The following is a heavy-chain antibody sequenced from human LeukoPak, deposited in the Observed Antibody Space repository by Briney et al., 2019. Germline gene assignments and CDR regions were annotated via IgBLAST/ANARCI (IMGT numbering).Heavy chain of an antibody. Sequence: GGSLRLSCAASGFTFTYYAMTWVRQAPGKGLEWVAGIKSTDSDTHYADSVKGRFTISSDNAKNTLYLQMNSLRAEDTAMYYCAKDPYGNSPGAFDIWGQGTMVTVSS. J-gene: IGHJ3*02. CDR2: IKSTDSDT. V-gene: IGHV3-23*01. CDR1: GFTFTYYA. CDR3: AKDPYGNSPGAFDI. D-gene: IGHD4-23*01.